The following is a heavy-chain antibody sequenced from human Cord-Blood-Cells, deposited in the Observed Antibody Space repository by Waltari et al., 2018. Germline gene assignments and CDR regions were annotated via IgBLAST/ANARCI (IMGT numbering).Heavy chain of an antibody. J-gene: IGHJ4*02. Sequence: EVQLVESGGGLIQPGGSLRLSCAASGFTVSSNYMSWVRQAPGKGLEWVSVIYSGGSTYYADSVKGRFTISRDNSKNTLYLQMNSLRAEDTAVYYCARWGPYSGYDEPDYWGQGTLVTVSS. CDR2: IYSGGST. CDR1: GFTVSSNY. CDR3: ARWGPYSGYDEPDY. D-gene: IGHD5-12*01. V-gene: IGHV3-53*01.